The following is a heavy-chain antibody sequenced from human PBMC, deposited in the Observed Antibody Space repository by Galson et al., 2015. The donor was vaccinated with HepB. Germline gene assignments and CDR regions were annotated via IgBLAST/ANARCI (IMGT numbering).Heavy chain of an antibody. CDR1: GFTFSSHA. J-gene: IGHJ4*02. D-gene: IGHD2/OR15-2a*01. CDR3: AKVFPPSWAHFDY. Sequence: SLRLSCAASGFTFSSHAMNWVRQAPGKGLEWVSAISGSGGSTYYADSVKGRFTISRDNSKNTLYLQMNSLRAEDTAVYYCAKVFPPSWAHFDYWGQGTLVTVSS. V-gene: IGHV3-23*01. CDR2: ISGSGGST.